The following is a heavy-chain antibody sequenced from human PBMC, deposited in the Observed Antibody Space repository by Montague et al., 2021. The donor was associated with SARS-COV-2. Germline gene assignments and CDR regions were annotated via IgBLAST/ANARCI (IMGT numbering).Heavy chain of an antibody. J-gene: IGHJ4*02. V-gene: IGHV3-33*01. CDR1: GFTFSSYG. CDR2: IWYDGSNT. D-gene: IGHD3-3*01. CDR3: ARSKGVVINGVCDY. Sequence: SLRLSCAASGFTFSSYGMHWVRQAPGKGLEWVAVIWYDGSNTYYADSVKGRFTISRDKSKDTLYLQMNSLRAEDTAVYYCARSKGVVINGVCDYWGQGTLVTVSS.